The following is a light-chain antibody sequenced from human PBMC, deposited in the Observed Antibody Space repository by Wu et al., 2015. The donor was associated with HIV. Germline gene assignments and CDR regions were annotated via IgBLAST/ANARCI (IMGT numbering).Light chain of an antibody. CDR2: GAS. Sequence: EIVLTQSPGTLSLSPGERATLSCRASQSVSSTYLAWYQQKPGQPPRLLIYGASRRATGIPDRFSGSGSGTDFSLTISRLEPEDFAVYYCHQXGRSPPFTFGPGTKWISN. J-gene: IGKJ3*01. CDR1: QSVSSTY. CDR3: HQXGRSPPFT. V-gene: IGKV3-20*01.